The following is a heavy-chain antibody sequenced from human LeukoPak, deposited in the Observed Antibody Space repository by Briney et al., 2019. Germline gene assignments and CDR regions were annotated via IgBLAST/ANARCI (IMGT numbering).Heavy chain of an antibody. CDR1: GFSFSSYS. Sequence: GGSLRLSCAASGFSFSSYSMNWVRQAPGKGLEWVSSISSSSSYIYYADSVKGRFTISRDNAKNSLYLQMNSLRAEDTAVYYCAREPYYYDSSGLRRRHFDYWGQGTLVTVSS. CDR3: AREPYYYDSSGLRRRHFDY. V-gene: IGHV3-21*01. CDR2: ISSSSSYI. D-gene: IGHD3-22*01. J-gene: IGHJ4*02.